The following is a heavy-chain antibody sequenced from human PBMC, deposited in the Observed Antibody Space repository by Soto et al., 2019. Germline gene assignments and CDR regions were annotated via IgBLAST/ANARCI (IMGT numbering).Heavy chain of an antibody. CDR2: ISYDGSNK. CDR3: ARDSRPLGYCSGGSCIHGQNWFDP. V-gene: IGHV3-30-3*01. Sequence: GGSLRLSCAASGFTFSSYAMHWVRQAPGKGLEWVAVISYDGSNKYYADSVKGRFTISRDNSKNTLYLQMNSLRAEDTAVYYCARDSRPLGYCSGGSCIHGQNWFDPWGQGTLVTVSS. J-gene: IGHJ5*02. D-gene: IGHD2-15*01. CDR1: GFTFSSYA.